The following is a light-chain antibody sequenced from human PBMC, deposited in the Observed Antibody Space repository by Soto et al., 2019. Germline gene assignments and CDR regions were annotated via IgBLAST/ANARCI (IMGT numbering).Light chain of an antibody. CDR1: HSVSSS. J-gene: IGKJ1*01. CDR2: GAS. V-gene: IGKV3-15*01. Sequence: EIVMTQSPATLSVSPGERATLFCRASHSVSSSLAWYQQKPGQAPRLLIHGASTRATGIPARFSGSGSGTEFTLTISSLQSEDFAVYYCHQYSDWRPQFGQGTKVDI. CDR3: HQYSDWRPQ.